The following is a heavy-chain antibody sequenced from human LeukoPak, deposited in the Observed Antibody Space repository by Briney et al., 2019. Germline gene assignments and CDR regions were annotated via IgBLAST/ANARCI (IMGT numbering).Heavy chain of an antibody. CDR3: ARHGPLYDIWSAQFYFDY. CDR2: IYYSGTT. D-gene: IGHD3-3*01. CDR1: GGSISTFY. J-gene: IGHJ4*02. V-gene: IGHV4-59*08. Sequence: SETLSLTCTVSGGSISTFYWSWIRQRPGKGLEWMGYIYYSGTTNYNPSLKSRVTISVDMSKSQFSLTLSSVTAADTALYYCARHGPLYDIWSAQFYFDYWGQGTLVAVSS.